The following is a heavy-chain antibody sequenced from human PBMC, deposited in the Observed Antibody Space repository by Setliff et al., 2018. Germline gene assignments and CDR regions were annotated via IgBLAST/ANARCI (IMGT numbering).Heavy chain of an antibody. CDR3: ARDGVYYAMDV. V-gene: IGHV3-11*04. CDR1: GFSFSYFY. Sequence: GGSLRLSCAASGFSFSYFYMSWVRQAPGKGLEWLSKISGDGITTFYADSVRGRFTISRDDAKNSVFLQMNSLRADDTAVYYCARDGVYYAMDVWGQGTTVTVSS. CDR2: ISGDGITT. J-gene: IGHJ6*02.